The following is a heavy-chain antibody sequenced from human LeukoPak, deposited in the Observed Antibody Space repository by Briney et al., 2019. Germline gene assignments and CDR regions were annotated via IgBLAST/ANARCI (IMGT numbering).Heavy chain of an antibody. D-gene: IGHD3-22*01. CDR3: AKNGGYYYDSSGPTLPFDY. CDR1: GFTFSSYA. Sequence: GGSLRLSSAASGFTFSSYAMSWVRQAPGKGLEWVSAISGSGGSTYYADSVKGRFTISRDNSKNTLYLQMNSLRAEDTAVYYCAKNGGYYYDSSGPTLPFDYWGQGTLVTVSS. J-gene: IGHJ4*02. V-gene: IGHV3-23*01. CDR2: ISGSGGST.